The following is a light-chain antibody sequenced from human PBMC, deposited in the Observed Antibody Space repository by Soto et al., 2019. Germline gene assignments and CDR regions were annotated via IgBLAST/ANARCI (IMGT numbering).Light chain of an antibody. V-gene: IGKV1-17*01. CDR3: LQHNSYPRT. J-gene: IGKJ1*01. CDR1: QGIRNA. CDR2: AAS. Sequence: DIQMTQSPSSLSASVGDRVTITCRASQGIRNALGWYQQKPGKAPKRLIYAASSLQSGVPSTFSGSGSGTEFTLTISSLQPEDFATYYCLQHNSYPRTFGQGTKVEIK.